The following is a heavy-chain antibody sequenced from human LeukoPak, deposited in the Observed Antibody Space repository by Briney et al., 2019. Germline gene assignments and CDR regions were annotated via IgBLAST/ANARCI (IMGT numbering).Heavy chain of an antibody. CDR1: GFIVSSNY. Sequence: PGGSLRLSXAASGFIVSSNYMSWVRQAPGKGLEWVSVISSGGNTYNADSVKGRFTISRDNSKNTVFLQMNSLRAEDTAVYYCAREVRGYYFDYWGQGTLVTVSS. J-gene: IGHJ4*02. D-gene: IGHD3-22*01. CDR2: ISSGGNT. V-gene: IGHV3-53*01. CDR3: AREVRGYYFDY.